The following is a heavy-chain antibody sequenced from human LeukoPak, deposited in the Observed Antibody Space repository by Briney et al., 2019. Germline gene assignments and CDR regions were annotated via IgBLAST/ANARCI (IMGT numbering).Heavy chain of an antibody. V-gene: IGHV3-30*18. CDR1: GFTFSSYG. CDR2: VSYDGSNK. Sequence: PGGSLRLSCAASGFTFSSYGMHWVRQAPGKGLEWVAVVSYDGSNKYYADSVKGRFTISRDNSKNTLYLQMNSLRVDDTAVYYCAKDYYDILSGYYGFVDYWGQGTLVTVSS. D-gene: IGHD3-9*01. CDR3: AKDYYDILSGYYGFVDY. J-gene: IGHJ4*02.